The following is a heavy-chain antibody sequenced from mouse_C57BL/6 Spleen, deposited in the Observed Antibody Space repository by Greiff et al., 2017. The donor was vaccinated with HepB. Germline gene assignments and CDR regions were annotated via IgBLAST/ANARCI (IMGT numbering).Heavy chain of an antibody. CDR1: GYTFTSYW. J-gene: IGHJ3*01. CDR3: AGYDGFAY. CDR2: IDPSDSYT. D-gene: IGHD2-12*01. Sequence: QVQLQQPGAELVKPGASVKLSCKASGYTFTSYWMQWVKQRPGQGLEWIGEIDPSDSYTNYNQKFKGKATLTVDTSSSTAYMQLSSLTSEDSAVYYCAGYDGFAYWGQGTLVTVSA. V-gene: IGHV1-50*01.